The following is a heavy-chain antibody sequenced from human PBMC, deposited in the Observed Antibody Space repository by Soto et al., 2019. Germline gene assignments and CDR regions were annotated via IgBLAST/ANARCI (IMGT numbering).Heavy chain of an antibody. D-gene: IGHD3-22*01. CDR2: ISSGSSTI. Sequence: PGGSLRLSCAASGFSFSTYNMQWVRQAPGKGLQWVSYISSGSSTIYYADSVKGRFTISRDNAKNSLFLQMNSLRDEDAAMYYCARYYYDSSGYPSFDFWGQGTLVTVSS. J-gene: IGHJ4*02. CDR3: ARYYYDSSGYPSFDF. CDR1: GFSFSTYN. V-gene: IGHV3-48*02.